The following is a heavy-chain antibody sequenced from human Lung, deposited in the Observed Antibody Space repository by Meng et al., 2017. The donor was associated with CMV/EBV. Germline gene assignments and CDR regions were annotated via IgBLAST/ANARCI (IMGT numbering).Heavy chain of an antibody. CDR3: AHSGYYDSSGYSED. D-gene: IGHD3-22*01. CDR2: IYWDDDK. CDR1: GFSLSTSGVG. J-gene: IGHJ4*02. V-gene: IGHV2-5*02. Sequence: QITLKESGPTLVIPTXTLTLTSPFSGFSLSTSGVGVGWIRQPPGKALEWLALIYWDDDKRYSPSLKSRLTITKDTSKNQVVLTMTNMDPVDTATYYCAHSGYYDSSGYSEDWGQGTLGTVAS.